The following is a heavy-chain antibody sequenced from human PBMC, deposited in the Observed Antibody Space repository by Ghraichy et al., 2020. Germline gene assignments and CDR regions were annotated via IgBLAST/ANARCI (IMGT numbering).Heavy chain of an antibody. CDR3: ARSGDSSGYTHWFDY. V-gene: IGHV4-59*08. CDR2: IYYSGST. J-gene: IGHJ4*02. Sequence: SETLSLTCTVSGGSISNYYWTWIRQPPGKGLEWIGYIYYSGSTNCNPSLKSRVTISVDTSKNQFSLKLSSVTAADTAVYYCARSGDSSGYTHWFDYWGQGTLVTVSS. CDR1: GGSISNYY. D-gene: IGHD3-22*01.